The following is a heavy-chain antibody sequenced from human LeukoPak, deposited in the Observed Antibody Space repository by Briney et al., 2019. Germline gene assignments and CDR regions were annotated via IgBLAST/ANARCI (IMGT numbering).Heavy chain of an antibody. CDR1: GGSISSGGYY. Sequence: SQTLSLTCTVSGGSISSGGYYWSWIRRHPGKGLEWIVYIYYSGSTYYNPSLKSRVTISVDTSKNQFSLKLSSVTAADTAVYYCARGKRPVVTLDEGHLAEYFQHWGQGTLVTVSS. V-gene: IGHV4-31*03. J-gene: IGHJ1*01. CDR3: ARGKRPVVTLDEGHLAEYFQH. CDR2: IYYSGST. D-gene: IGHD4-23*01.